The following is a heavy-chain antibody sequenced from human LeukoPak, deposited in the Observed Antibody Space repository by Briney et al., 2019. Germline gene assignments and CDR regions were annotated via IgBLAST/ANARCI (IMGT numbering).Heavy chain of an antibody. Sequence: PSETLSLTCTVSGGSIKYNYWSWIRQPPGKGREWIGYIFTSGSTNYNPSLKSRVTMSVDTPKNQFSLKLNSVTAAETAVYYCARLEQQLVTGYDFWGQGTLVIVSS. V-gene: IGHV4-4*09. CDR3: ARLEQQLVTGYDF. CDR2: IFTSGST. J-gene: IGHJ4*02. CDR1: GGSIKYNY. D-gene: IGHD6-13*01.